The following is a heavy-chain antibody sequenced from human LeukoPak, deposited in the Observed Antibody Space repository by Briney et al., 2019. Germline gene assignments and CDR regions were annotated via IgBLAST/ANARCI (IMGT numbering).Heavy chain of an antibody. CDR1: GFIFSNCW. V-gene: IGHV3-74*01. J-gene: IGHJ3*02. CDR3: ARVGVSWGGFDI. CDR2: TAADGITT. D-gene: IGHD3-3*01. Sequence: GGSLRLSCAASGFIFSNCWMHWVRQAPGTGLVWVSRTAADGITTDYADSVKGRFTVSRDNADNTLYLHMNSLSAEDTAVYYCARVGVSWGGFDIWGRGTVVTVSS.